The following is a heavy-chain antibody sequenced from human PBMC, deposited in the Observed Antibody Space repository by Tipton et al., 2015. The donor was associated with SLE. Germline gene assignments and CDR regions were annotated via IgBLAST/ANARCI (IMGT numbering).Heavy chain of an antibody. Sequence: SGFTFSSYGMHWVRQAPGKGLEWVSYISSSSSTIYYADSVKGRFTISRDNAKNSLYLQMNSLRAEDTAVYYCARDQEGGITIFGVVISYYFDYWGQGTLVTVSS. D-gene: IGHD3-3*01. V-gene: IGHV3-48*01. CDR3: ARDQEGGITIFGVVISYYFDY. CDR2: ISSSSSTI. CDR1: GFTFSSYG. J-gene: IGHJ4*02.